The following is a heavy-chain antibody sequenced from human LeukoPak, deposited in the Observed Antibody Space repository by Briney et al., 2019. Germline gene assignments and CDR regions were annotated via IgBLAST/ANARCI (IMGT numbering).Heavy chain of an antibody. J-gene: IGHJ5*02. Sequence: PSETLSLTCAVSGGSISSSNWWSWVRQPPGKGLEWIGEIYHSGSTDYNPSLKSRVTISADKSKNQFSLKLSSVTAADTAVYYCAREYCSSTSCYFGDWFDPWGQGTLVTVSS. CDR1: GGSISSSNW. CDR3: AREYCSSTSCYFGDWFDP. V-gene: IGHV4-4*02. D-gene: IGHD2-2*01. CDR2: IYHSGST.